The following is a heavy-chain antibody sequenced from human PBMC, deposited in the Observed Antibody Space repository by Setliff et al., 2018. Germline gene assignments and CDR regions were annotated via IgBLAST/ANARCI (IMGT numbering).Heavy chain of an antibody. D-gene: IGHD1-7*01. CDR2: IYWTDDK. Sequence: SGPTLVNPTQTLTLTCTFSGFSLSTTGVIVGWVRQPPGQALEWLAVIYWTDDKRYSPSLKSRLTLSKDTSKNQVFLTMTNMDPVDTATYYCARSRYELPHYYFDYWGQGILVTVSS. J-gene: IGHJ4*02. CDR3: ARSRYELPHYYFDY. V-gene: IGHV2-5*01. CDR1: GFSLSTTGVI.